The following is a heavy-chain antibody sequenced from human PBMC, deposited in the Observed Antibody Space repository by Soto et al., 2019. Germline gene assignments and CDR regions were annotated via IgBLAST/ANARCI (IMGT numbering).Heavy chain of an antibody. CDR2: INPNSGGT. D-gene: IGHD4-17*01. V-gene: IGHV1-2*02. J-gene: IGHJ4*02. Sequence: ASVKVSCKASGYTFTGYYMHWVRQAPGQGLEWMGWINPNSGGTNYAQKFQGRVTMTRETSISTAYMELSRLRSDDTAVYYCSRRDTVCFLRYFDDWGQGTLVTVSS. CDR3: SRRDTVCFLRYFDD. CDR1: GYTFTGYY.